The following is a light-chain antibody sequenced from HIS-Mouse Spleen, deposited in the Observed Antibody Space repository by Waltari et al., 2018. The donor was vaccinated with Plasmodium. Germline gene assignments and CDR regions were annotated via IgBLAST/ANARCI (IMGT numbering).Light chain of an antibody. CDR2: GAS. Sequence: EIVITQSPATLSVSPGESATHSCRASQSVSSNLAWYQQKPGQAPRLLIYGASTRATGIPARFSGSGSGTEFTLTISSLQSEDFAVYYCQQYNNWSFTFGPGTKVDIK. V-gene: IGKV3-15*01. J-gene: IGKJ3*01. CDR3: QQYNNWSFT. CDR1: QSVSSN.